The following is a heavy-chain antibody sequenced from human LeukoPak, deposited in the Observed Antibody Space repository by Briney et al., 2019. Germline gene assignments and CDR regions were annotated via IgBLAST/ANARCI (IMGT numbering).Heavy chain of an antibody. Sequence: ASVEVSCKASGYTFSDYDINWVRQATGQGLEWMGWMNPNSGNTGYAQKFQGRVTITRDTSISTAYMELSSLRSEDTAVYYCARLQVRGVIGPWGQGTLLTVSS. J-gene: IGHJ5*02. CDR3: ARLQVRGVIGP. CDR2: MNPNSGNT. CDR1: GYTFSDYD. D-gene: IGHD3-10*01. V-gene: IGHV1-8*03.